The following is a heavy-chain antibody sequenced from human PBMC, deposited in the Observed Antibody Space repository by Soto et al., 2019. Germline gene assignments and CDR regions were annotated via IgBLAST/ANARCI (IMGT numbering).Heavy chain of an antibody. V-gene: IGHV3-72*01. Sequence: EVQLVESGGGLVQPGGSQRLSCAASGFTFSDHYMDWVRQAPGKGLEWVGRIRNKANSYTTDYAASVKGRFTISRDDSNDSLYLQMNSLKTEDTAIYYCARDSGKGAYFDYWGHGPLATVSS. J-gene: IGHJ4*01. CDR2: IRNKANSYTT. D-gene: IGHD1-26*01. CDR1: GFTFSDHY. CDR3: ARDSGKGAYFDY.